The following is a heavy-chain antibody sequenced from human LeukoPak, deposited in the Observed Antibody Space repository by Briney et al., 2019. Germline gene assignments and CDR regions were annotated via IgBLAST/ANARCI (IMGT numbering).Heavy chain of an antibody. V-gene: IGHV3-23*01. CDR2: ISGSGGST. D-gene: IGHD6-19*01. Sequence: GGSLRPSCAASGFTFSSYAMSWVRQAPGKGLEWVSDISGSGGSTYYADSVKGRFTISRDNSKNTLYLQMNSLRAEDTAVYYCAKKIHGIAVPGVNDAFDIWGQGTMVTVSS. J-gene: IGHJ3*02. CDR3: AKKIHGIAVPGVNDAFDI. CDR1: GFTFSSYA.